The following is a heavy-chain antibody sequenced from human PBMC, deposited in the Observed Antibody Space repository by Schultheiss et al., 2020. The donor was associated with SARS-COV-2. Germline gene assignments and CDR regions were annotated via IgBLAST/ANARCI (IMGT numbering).Heavy chain of an antibody. CDR3: ARGPPYYYDAGDGMDV. CDR2: INHSGSA. CDR1: AGSFSDYY. V-gene: IGHV4-34*01. D-gene: IGHD3-22*01. J-gene: IGHJ6*02. Sequence: SETLSLTCGVSAGSFSDYYWGWIRQPPGKGLQWIGEINHSGSANYNPSLKSRVTISVDTSKNQFFLKLGSVTASDTAVYYCARGPPYYYDAGDGMDVWGQGTTITVSS.